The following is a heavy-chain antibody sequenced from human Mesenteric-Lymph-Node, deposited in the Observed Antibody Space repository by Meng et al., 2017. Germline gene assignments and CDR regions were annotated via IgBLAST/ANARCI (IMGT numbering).Heavy chain of an antibody. D-gene: IGHD2-2*03. CDR2: IKQDGSEK. J-gene: IGHJ4*02. CDR3: GKCWLDSTSPDIDY. CDR1: GFTFSSYW. Sequence: GGSLRLSCAASGFTFSSYWMSWVRQAPGKGLEWVANIKQDGSEKYYVDSVKGRFTISRDNSKNTLYLQMDSLRADDTAVYYCGKCWLDSTSPDIDYWGQGTLVTVSS. V-gene: IGHV3-7*03.